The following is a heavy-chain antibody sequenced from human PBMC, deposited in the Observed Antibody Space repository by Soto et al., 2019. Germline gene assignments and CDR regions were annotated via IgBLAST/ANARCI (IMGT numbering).Heavy chain of an antibody. V-gene: IGHV3-9*01. CDR3: AKDLGSSGWYYFDY. D-gene: IGHD6-19*01. CDR2: ISWNSGSI. J-gene: IGHJ4*02. CDR1: GFAFDDYA. Sequence: GGSLRLSCAASGFAFDDYAMHWVRQAPGKGLEWVSGISWNSGSIGYADSVKGRFTISRDNAKNSLYLQMNSLRAEDTALYYCAKDLGSSGWYYFDYWGQGTLVTVSS.